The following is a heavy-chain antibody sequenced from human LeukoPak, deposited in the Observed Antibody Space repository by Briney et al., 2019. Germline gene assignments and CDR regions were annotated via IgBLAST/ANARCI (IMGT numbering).Heavy chain of an antibody. D-gene: IGHD3-16*01. CDR2: ISYDGSNK. CDR3: ASALTGDPWTFDI. Sequence: GGSLRLSCAASGFTFSSYAMHWVRQAPGKGLEWVAVISYDGSNKYYADSVKGRFTISRDNSKNTLYLQVNSLRAEDTAVYYCASALTGDPWTFDIWGQGTMVTVSS. CDR1: GFTFSSYA. V-gene: IGHV3-30*04. J-gene: IGHJ3*02.